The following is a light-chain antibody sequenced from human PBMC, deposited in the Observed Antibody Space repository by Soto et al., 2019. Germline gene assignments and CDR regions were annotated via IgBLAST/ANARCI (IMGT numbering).Light chain of an antibody. CDR2: VAS. CDR1: QSINSY. CDR3: QHYNSYSEA. V-gene: IGKV1-39*01. J-gene: IGKJ1*01. Sequence: DIQMAQSPSSLSASVGDRVSRACLASQSINSYLSWYQQKQGKAPKLLINVASTLQVGVPSRFSGSGSGTDSTLTISSLQPDDFATYYCQHYNSYSEAFGEGTKVDIK.